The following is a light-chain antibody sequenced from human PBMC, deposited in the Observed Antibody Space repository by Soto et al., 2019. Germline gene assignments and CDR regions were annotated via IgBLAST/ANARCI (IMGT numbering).Light chain of an antibody. CDR3: LQDFNYPIT. V-gene: IGKV1-12*01. CDR1: QGISRW. CDR2: AAS. Sequence: DIQMTQSPSSVSASVGDRVTITCRASQGISRWLAWYQQKPGKAPKLLIYAASSLKSGVPSRFSGSGSGTDFTLTISSLQPEDFATYYCLQDFNYPITFGQGTRLEIK. J-gene: IGKJ5*01.